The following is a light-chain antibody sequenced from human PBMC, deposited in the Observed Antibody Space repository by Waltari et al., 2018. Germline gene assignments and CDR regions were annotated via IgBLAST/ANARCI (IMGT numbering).Light chain of an antibody. CDR3: SSYTSSNFGV. J-gene: IGLJ2*01. V-gene: IGLV2-14*01. CDR1: SSDVGGYNY. CDR2: DVS. Sequence: QSALTQPASVSGSPGQSITISCTGTSSDVGGYNYVSWYQQHPGKAPKLLIYDVSKRPSGVSNRLSGSKAGNTASLTISGLQAEDEADYYCSSYTSSNFGVFGGGTKLTVL.